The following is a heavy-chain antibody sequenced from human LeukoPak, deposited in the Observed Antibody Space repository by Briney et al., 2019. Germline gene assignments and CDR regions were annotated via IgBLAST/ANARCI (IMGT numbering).Heavy chain of an antibody. CDR3: ASIVVVAAADAFDI. CDR2: LSYDGSNK. CDR1: GFTFSSYA. Sequence: GGSLRLSCAASGFTFSSYAMHWVRQAPGKGLEWVAVLSYDGSNKYYADSVKGRFTISRDNSKNTLYLQMNSLRAEDTAVYYCASIVVVAAADAFDIWGQGTMVTVSS. J-gene: IGHJ3*02. V-gene: IGHV3-30*04. D-gene: IGHD2-15*01.